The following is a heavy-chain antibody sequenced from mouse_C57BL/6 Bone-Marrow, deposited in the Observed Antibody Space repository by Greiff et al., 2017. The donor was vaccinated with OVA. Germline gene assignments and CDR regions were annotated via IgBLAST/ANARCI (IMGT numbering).Heavy chain of an antibody. CDR2: IDPSDSYT. Sequence: QVQLQQSGAELVRPGTSVKLSCKASGYTFTSYWMHWVKQRPGQGLEWIGVIDPSDSYTNYNQKFKGKATLTVDTSSSTAYMQLSSLTSEDSAVYYCARYDGRGAYWGQGTLVTVSA. V-gene: IGHV1-59*01. D-gene: IGHD2-3*01. J-gene: IGHJ3*01. CDR1: GYTFTSYW. CDR3: ARYDGRGAY.